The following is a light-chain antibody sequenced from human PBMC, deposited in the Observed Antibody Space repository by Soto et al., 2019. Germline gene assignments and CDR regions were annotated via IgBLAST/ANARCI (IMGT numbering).Light chain of an antibody. CDR2: AAS. CDR3: QQYSTYPWT. Sequence: IQLTQSPSSLSASVGDIVTIFFRASQDISTHLAWFAQKPGRAPQLLIYAASTLHSGVPSRFSGSGSGTDFTLTISSLQHDDFATYYCQQYSTYPWTFGQGTKVDIK. CDR1: QDISTH. J-gene: IGKJ1*01. V-gene: IGKV1-9*01.